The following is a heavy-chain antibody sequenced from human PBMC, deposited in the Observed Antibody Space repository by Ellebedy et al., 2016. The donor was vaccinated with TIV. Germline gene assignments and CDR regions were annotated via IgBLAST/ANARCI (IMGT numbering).Heavy chain of an antibody. J-gene: IGHJ4*02. V-gene: IGHV4-31*03. CDR1: GDSVSSGGNY. Sequence: MPSETLSLTCTVSGDSVSSGGNYWSWIRQHPGKGLEWIGYIHHSGSTYQNPSLKRRVTISLDTSKNEFSLRLHSVTAADTSVYYWSTGLGVGGYWGQGTLVTVSS. D-gene: IGHD3-16*01. CDR2: IHHSGST. CDR3: STGLGVGGY.